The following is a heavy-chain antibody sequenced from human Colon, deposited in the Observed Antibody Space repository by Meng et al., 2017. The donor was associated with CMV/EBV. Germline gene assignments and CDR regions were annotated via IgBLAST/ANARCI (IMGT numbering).Heavy chain of an antibody. Sequence: KVSCKASEYTFISYDSNWVRQATGQGLEWMGWMNPNSGNTGYAQKFQGRVTMTRNTSISTVYMELSSLRSEDTAVYYCARGTRWFDPWGQGTLVTVSS. CDR1: EYTFISYD. CDR2: MNPNSGNT. V-gene: IGHV1-8*01. J-gene: IGHJ5*02. CDR3: ARGTRWFDP.